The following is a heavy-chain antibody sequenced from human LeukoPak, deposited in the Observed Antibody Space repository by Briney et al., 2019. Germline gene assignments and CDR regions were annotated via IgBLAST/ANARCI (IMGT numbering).Heavy chain of an antibody. Sequence: EASVKVSCKASGYTFTGYYMHWVRPAPGQGLEWMGWINPNSGGTNYAQKFQGWVTMTRDTSISTAYMELSGLRSDDTAVYYCARQYNAYSSSSGWFDPWGQETLVTVSS. CDR2: INPNSGGT. CDR3: ARQYNAYSSSSGWFDP. D-gene: IGHD6-6*01. V-gene: IGHV1-2*04. J-gene: IGHJ5*02. CDR1: GYTFTGYY.